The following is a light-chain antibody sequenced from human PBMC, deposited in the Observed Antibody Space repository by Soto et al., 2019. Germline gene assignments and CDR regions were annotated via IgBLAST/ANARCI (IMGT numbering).Light chain of an antibody. CDR2: GAS. V-gene: IGKV3-15*01. J-gene: IGKJ5*01. CDR1: QSVSSS. CDR3: PQYNNWLRT. Sequence: EIVMTQSPATLSVSPGERVILSCRASQSVSSSLAWYQQKPGQAPRRLIYGASTRATGIPARFSGSGSGTEYTLTTGSLTSEDFAVYYCPQYNNWLRTFGQGTGLEIK.